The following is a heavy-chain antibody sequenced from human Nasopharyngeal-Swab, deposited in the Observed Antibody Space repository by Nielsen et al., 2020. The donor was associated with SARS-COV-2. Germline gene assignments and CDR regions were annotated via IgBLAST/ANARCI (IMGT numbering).Heavy chain of an antibody. D-gene: IGHD7-27*01. CDR2: IRSEVHKQAT. Sequence: GGSLRLSCAASGFIFSGSAMHWVRQASGKGLEWVGIIRSEVHKQATVYAASIKGRFTISSDDSTNTAYLQMGRLETEDTAVYYCSRHGGSGAFDYWGQGTLVIVSS. V-gene: IGHV3-73*01. J-gene: IGHJ4*02. CDR3: SRHGGSGAFDY. CDR1: GFIFSGSA.